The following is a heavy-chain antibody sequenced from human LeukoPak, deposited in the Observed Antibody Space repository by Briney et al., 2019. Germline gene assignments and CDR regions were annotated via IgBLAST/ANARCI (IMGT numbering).Heavy chain of an antibody. J-gene: IGHJ6*03. D-gene: IGHD3-16*01. CDR1: GYTFTGYY. CDR2: INPNSGGT. CDR3: ARAQGDPGPDYYMDV. V-gene: IGHV1-2*02. Sequence: ASVKVSCKASGYTFTGYYMHWVRQAPGQGLEWMGWINPNSGGTNYAQKFQGRVTMTRDTSISTAYMELSRLRSDDTAVYYCARAQGDPGPDYYMDVWGKGTTVTVSS.